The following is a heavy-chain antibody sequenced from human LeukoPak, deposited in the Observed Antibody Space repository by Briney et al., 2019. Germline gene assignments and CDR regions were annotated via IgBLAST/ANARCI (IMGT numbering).Heavy chain of an antibody. CDR1: GASFNSDDQY. V-gene: IGHV4-31*03. Sequence: IPSETLSLTCTVSGASFNSDDQYWNWIRQSAGKGLEWIGSIHPSGMLYNNPSLESRVTMSRDTSKNQFSLNLNSVTAADTAVYSCSRGLDSRKLGYWGQGILVTVSS. CDR2: IHPSGML. CDR3: SRGLDSRKLGY. D-gene: IGHD3-22*01. J-gene: IGHJ4*02.